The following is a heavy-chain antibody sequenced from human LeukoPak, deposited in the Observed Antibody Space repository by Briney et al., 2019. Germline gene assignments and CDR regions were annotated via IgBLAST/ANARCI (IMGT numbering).Heavy chain of an antibody. J-gene: IGHJ4*02. D-gene: IGHD3-22*01. V-gene: IGHV3-30*03. CDR1: GFTFNNYG. CDR2: ISYDGGNK. CDR3: ARNYYDSSGYRFDY. Sequence: GGSLRLSCAASGFTFNNYGMHWVRQAPGKGLEWVAVISYDGGNKYYADSVKGRFTISRDNSKNTLYLQMNSLRAEDTAVYYCARNYYDSSGYRFDYWGQGTLVTVSS.